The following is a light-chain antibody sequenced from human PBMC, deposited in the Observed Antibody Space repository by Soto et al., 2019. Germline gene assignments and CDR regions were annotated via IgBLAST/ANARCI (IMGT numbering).Light chain of an antibody. CDR2: RND. CDR3: AAWDDSLSGSYV. Sequence: QSVLTQPPSASGTPGQRVTVSCSGSSSNIGNNYVFWYQHLPGTAPKLLLYRNDQRPSGVSDRFSGSKSGTSASLAISGLRSEDEADYYCAAWDDSLSGSYVFGTGTKLTVL. V-gene: IGLV1-47*01. J-gene: IGLJ1*01. CDR1: SSNIGNNY.